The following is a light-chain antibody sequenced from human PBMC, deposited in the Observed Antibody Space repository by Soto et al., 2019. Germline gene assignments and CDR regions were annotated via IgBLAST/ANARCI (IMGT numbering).Light chain of an antibody. CDR3: SSYRSGTTPVV. CDR2: DVT. CDR1: SSDIGGYNY. V-gene: IGLV2-14*01. Sequence: QSALTQPASVSGSPGQSITISCTGTSSDIGGYNYVSWYQQYPGKAPTLMISDVTNRPSGVSDRFSGSKSGNTASLTISGLQAEDEADYYCSSYRSGTTPVVFGGGTKLTVL. J-gene: IGLJ2*01.